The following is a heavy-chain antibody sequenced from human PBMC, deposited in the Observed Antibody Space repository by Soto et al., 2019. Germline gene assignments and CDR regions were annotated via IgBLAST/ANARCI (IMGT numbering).Heavy chain of an antibody. CDR3: VPHKFYSEPREFDY. CDR1: GFTFSSYA. V-gene: IGHV3-23*01. J-gene: IGHJ4*02. D-gene: IGHD4-4*01. CDR2: MSGTGGDT. Sequence: EVQLLESGGGLVQPGGSLRLSCAASGFTFSSYAMSWVRQAPGKGLEWVSAMSGTGGDTYYADSVKGRFTISRDNSKNALYLQRNSLRAEDTAVYYCVPHKFYSEPREFDYCGQGALGTVSS.